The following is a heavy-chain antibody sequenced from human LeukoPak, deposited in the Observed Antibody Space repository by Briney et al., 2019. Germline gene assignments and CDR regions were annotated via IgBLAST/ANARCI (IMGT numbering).Heavy chain of an antibody. V-gene: IGHV3-7*01. J-gene: IGHJ4*02. CDR3: ARDIRGYNYGHNY. CDR1: GFTFSNHW. Sequence: GGSLRLSCAASGFTFSNHWMNWVRQAPGKGLEWVANIKEDGSEKDYVDSVKGRLTISRDNAKNSLYLQMNSLRAEDTAVYYCARDIRGYNYGHNYWGQGTLVTVSS. D-gene: IGHD5-18*01. CDR2: IKEDGSEK.